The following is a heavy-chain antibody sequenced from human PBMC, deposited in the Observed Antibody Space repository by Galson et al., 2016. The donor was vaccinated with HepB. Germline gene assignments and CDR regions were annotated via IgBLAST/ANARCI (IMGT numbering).Heavy chain of an antibody. D-gene: IGHD2-2*01. V-gene: IGHV1-2*02. J-gene: IGHJ4*02. Sequence: SVKVSCKASGYTFTDYYIHWARRAPGQGLEWMGWLNPNSDGSVSAQKFQGRVTMTRDTSINTAFMELNRLISDDTAVYYCAKVVPQSNPYQALDYWGQGSLVTASS. CDR1: GYTFTDYY. CDR2: LNPNSDGS. CDR3: AKVVPQSNPYQALDY.